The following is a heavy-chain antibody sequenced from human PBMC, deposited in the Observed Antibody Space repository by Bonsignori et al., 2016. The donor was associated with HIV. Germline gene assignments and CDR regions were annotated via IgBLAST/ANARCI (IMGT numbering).Heavy chain of an antibody. J-gene: IGHJ6*03. CDR2: IWYDGTNK. Sequence: GGSLRLSCAASGFTFSSYGMHWVRQAPGKGLEWVAVIWYDGTNKYYADSVKGRFTISRDNSKNTLYLQMNSLRAEDTAVYYCAKVSSGYDYRDYYYMDVWGKGTTVTVSS. CDR1: GFTFSSYG. CDR3: AKVSSGYDYRDYYYMDV. D-gene: IGHD5-12*01. V-gene: IGHV3-33*06.